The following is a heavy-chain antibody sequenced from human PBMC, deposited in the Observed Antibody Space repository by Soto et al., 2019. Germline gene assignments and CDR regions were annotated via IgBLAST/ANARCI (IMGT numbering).Heavy chain of an antibody. CDR1: GYTLTELS. CDR2: FDPEDGET. CDR3: ATDYVTMVRGVIRPGAEYFQH. V-gene: IGHV1-24*01. J-gene: IGHJ1*01. D-gene: IGHD3-10*01. Sequence: ASVKVSCKVSGYTLTELSMHWVRQAPGKGLEWMGGFDPEDGETIYAQKFQGRVTMTEDTSTDTAYMELSSLRSEDTAVYYCATDYVTMVRGVIRPGAEYFQHWGQGTLVTVSS.